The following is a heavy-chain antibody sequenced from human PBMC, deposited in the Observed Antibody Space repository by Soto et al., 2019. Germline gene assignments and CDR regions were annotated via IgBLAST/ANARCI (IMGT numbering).Heavy chain of an antibody. V-gene: IGHV1-69*12. Sequence: QVQLVQSGADVKKPGSSVKVSCKASGGTFSSTALSWVRQAPGQGLEWMGGIIPKFKLANYAQRFQGRATFTADESTSTAYMDLSSLRSEDTAVYYCATRAVTAFYFDYWGQGTLVTVSS. CDR2: IIPKFKLA. J-gene: IGHJ4*02. CDR3: ATRAVTAFYFDY. D-gene: IGHD2-21*02. CDR1: GGTFSSTA.